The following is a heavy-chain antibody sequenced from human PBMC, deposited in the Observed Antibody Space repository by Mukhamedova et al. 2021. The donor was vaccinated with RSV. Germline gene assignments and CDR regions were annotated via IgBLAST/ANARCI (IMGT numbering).Heavy chain of an antibody. D-gene: IGHD6-19*01. CDR3: ARGGAGTALYYYYGMDV. V-gene: IGHV1-46*01. CDR2: INPSGGST. J-gene: IGHJ6*02. Sequence: EYMGIINPSGGSTSYAQKFQGRVTMTRDTSTSTVYMELSSLRSEDTAVYYCARGGAGTALYYYYGMDVWGQGTTVTVSS.